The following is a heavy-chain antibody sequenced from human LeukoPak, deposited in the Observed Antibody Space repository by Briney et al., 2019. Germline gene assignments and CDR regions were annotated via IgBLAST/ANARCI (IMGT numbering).Heavy chain of an antibody. V-gene: IGHV3-7*01. D-gene: IGHD6-13*01. CDR2: IKKDGSEE. J-gene: IGHJ4*02. CDR3: ARRKLAAAGKGVDY. CDR1: GFTLNSYL. Sequence: GGSLRLSCAASGFTLNSYLMSWVRQAPGRGLEWVANIKKDGSEENYLDSVKGRFTVSRDNAKNSLYLQMNSLRAEDTAVYYCARRKLAAAGKGVDYWGQGTLVTVSS.